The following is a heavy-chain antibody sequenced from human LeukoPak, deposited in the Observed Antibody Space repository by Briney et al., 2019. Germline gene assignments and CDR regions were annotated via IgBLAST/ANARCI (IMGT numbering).Heavy chain of an antibody. V-gene: IGHV4-59*01. CDR1: GGSISSYY. Sequence: SETLSLTCTVSGGSISSYYWSWIRQPPGRGLVWIGYIYYSGSTNYNPPLKSRVPISVDTSKIQFSLKLSSVTAADTAVYYCARAYGSGSYYQYYMDVWGKRTTVTVSS. CDR2: IYYSGST. J-gene: IGHJ6*03. D-gene: IGHD3-10*01. CDR3: ARAYGSGSYYQYYMDV.